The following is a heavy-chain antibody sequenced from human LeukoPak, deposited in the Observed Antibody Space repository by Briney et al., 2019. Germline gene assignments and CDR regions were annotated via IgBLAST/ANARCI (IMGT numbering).Heavy chain of an antibody. Sequence: SETLSLTCTVSGGSISSSSYYWGWIRQPPGKGLEWIGSIYYSGSTYYNPSLKSRVTISVDTSKNQFSLKLSSVTAADTAVYYCARTAAPWYSTAGGAFDIWGQGTMVTVSS. V-gene: IGHV4-39*07. D-gene: IGHD6-13*01. J-gene: IGHJ3*02. CDR2: IYYSGST. CDR3: ARTAAPWYSTAGGAFDI. CDR1: GGSISSSSYY.